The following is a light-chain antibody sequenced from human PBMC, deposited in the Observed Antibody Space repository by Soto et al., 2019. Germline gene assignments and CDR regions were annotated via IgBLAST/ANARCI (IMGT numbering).Light chain of an antibody. J-gene: IGLJ2*01. CDR1: SSNIGAGFD. CDR3: CCCSYAGSSSFRVL. Sequence: QSVLTQPPSVSGAPGQRVTISCTGSSSNIGAGFDVHWYHQIAGTAPKLLIYGNSNRPSGVPDRFSGSKSGNTASLIISGLQAADEAEYYCCCCSYAGSSSFRVLFGGGTQLTVL. V-gene: IGLV1-40*01. CDR2: GNS.